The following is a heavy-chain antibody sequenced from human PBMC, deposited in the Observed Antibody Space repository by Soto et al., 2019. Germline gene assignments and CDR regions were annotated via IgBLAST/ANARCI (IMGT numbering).Heavy chain of an antibody. CDR3: ARGGGPISTPNYFNC. J-gene: IGHJ4*02. D-gene: IGHD3-9*01. V-gene: IGHV1-18*01. CDR2: ISAYNGNT. CDR1: GYTFTSYG. Sequence: QVQLVQSGAEVKKPGASVKVSCKASGYTFTSYGISWVRQAPGQGLEGMGWISAYNGNTNYAQKLQGRVTMTTETSTSPAYMELRSLRSHDTAVYYCARGGGPISTPNYFNCWGQGTLVTVSS.